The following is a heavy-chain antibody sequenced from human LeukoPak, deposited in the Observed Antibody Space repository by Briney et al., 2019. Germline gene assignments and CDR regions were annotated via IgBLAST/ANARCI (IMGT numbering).Heavy chain of an antibody. D-gene: IGHD4-17*01. CDR1: DFSISSDYY. CDR2: IYYSGNT. CDR3: ARQGYADFSSRPFDY. V-gene: IGHV4-38-2*02. Sequence: PSETLSLTCTVSDFSISSDYYWGWIRQPPGKGLEWIGSIYYSGNTYYNPSLKSRVTISVDTSKNQFSLKLRSVTAADTAMYYCARQGYADFSSRPFDYWGQGTLVTVSS. J-gene: IGHJ4*02.